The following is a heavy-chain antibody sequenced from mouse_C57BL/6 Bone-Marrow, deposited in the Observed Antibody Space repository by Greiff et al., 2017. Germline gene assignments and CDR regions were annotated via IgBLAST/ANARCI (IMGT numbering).Heavy chain of an antibody. Sequence: VHLVESDAELVKPGASVKISCKVSGYTFTDHTIHWMKQRPEQGLEWIGYIYPRDGSTKYNEKFKGKATLTADKSSSTAYMQLNSLTSEDSAVYFCARRTAYYSNYVAMDYWGQGTSVTVSS. J-gene: IGHJ4*01. D-gene: IGHD2-5*01. CDR1: GYTFTDHT. V-gene: IGHV1-78*01. CDR3: ARRTAYYSNYVAMDY. CDR2: IYPRDGST.